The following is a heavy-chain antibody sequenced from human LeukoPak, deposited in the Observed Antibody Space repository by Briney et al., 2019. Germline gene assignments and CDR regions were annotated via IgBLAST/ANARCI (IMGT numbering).Heavy chain of an antibody. Sequence: GASVKVSCKASGYTFTSYGISWVRQAPGQGLEWMGWISAYNGNTNYAQKLQGRVTMTRDTSISTAYMELSRLRSDDTAVYSCARFRSYCTNGVCYWDLDYWGQGTLVTVSS. V-gene: IGHV1-18*01. CDR3: ARFRSYCTNGVCYWDLDY. D-gene: IGHD2-8*01. CDR2: ISAYNGNT. J-gene: IGHJ4*02. CDR1: GYTFTSYG.